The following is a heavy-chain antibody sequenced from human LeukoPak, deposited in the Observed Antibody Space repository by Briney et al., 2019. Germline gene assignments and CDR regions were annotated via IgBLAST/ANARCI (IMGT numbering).Heavy chain of an antibody. Sequence: GASVKLSCKASGYTFSSYFMHWVRQAPGQGLEWMGIINPSGGSTNYAQMFQGRVTVTRDTSTSTVYIELSSLRSDDTAVYYCARDIDVVSGYGSGSYYKRAFDYWGQGTLVTVSS. CDR1: GYTFSSYF. V-gene: IGHV1-46*01. CDR2: INPSGGST. D-gene: IGHD3-10*01. J-gene: IGHJ4*02. CDR3: ARDIDVVSGYGSGSYYKRAFDY.